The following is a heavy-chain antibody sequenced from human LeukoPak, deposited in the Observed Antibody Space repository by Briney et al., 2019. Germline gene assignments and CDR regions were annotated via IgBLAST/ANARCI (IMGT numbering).Heavy chain of an antibody. J-gene: IGHJ3*02. CDR3: ARDLGDRYSYGHDAFDI. Sequence: GGSLRLSCAASGFTFSSYWMSWVRQAPGKGLEWVANIKQDGSEKYYVDSVKGRFTISRDNAKNSLYLQMNSLRAEDAAVYYCARDLGDRYSYGHDAFDIWGQGTMVPVSS. CDR2: IKQDGSEK. D-gene: IGHD5-18*01. V-gene: IGHV3-7*01. CDR1: GFTFSSYW.